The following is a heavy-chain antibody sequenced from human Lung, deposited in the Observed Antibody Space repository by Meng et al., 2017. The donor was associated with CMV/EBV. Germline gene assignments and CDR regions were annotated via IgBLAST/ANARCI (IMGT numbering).Heavy chain of an antibody. D-gene: IGHD5-18*01. V-gene: IGHV3-53*01. J-gene: IGHJ4*02. Sequence: GEXXKISCAASGLSVSSNYMSWVRQAPGKGLEWVSTIYSVGITYYADSVKGRFTISRDTSKNTLSLQMISLRVEYAAIYYCASFSRGNNYGYFESWGQGTLVTVSS. CDR1: GLSVSSNY. CDR3: ASFSRGNNYGYFES. CDR2: IYSVGIT.